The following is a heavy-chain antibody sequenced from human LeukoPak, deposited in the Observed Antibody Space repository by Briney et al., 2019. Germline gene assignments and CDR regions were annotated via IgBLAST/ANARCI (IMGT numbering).Heavy chain of an antibody. Sequence: GGSLRLSCAASGFNFRAYWMSWARQAPGKGLEWVANIKQDGSEKYYVDSVKGRFTISRDSAKNSLYLQMNSLRAEDTAVYYCARGLSFYGGNSVYWGQGTLVTVSS. D-gene: IGHD4-23*01. CDR3: ARGLSFYGGNSVY. J-gene: IGHJ4*02. V-gene: IGHV3-7*01. CDR1: GFNFRAYW. CDR2: IKQDGSEK.